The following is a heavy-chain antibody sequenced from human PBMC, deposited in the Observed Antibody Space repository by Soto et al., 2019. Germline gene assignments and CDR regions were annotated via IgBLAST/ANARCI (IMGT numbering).Heavy chain of an antibody. CDR1: GYTLTELS. J-gene: IGHJ5*02. CDR3: ARDWGDSNYAWNWFDP. V-gene: IGHV1-24*01. Sequence: ASVKVSCKVSGYTLTELSMHWVRQAPGKGLEWMGGFDPEDGETIYAQKFQGRVTITRDTSASTAYMELSSLRSEDTAVYYCARDWGDSNYAWNWFDPWGQGTLVTVSS. D-gene: IGHD4-4*01. CDR2: FDPEDGET.